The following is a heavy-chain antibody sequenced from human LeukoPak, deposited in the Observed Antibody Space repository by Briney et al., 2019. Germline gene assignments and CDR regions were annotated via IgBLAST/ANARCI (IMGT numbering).Heavy chain of an antibody. CDR1: GGSISSSSYY. D-gene: IGHD3-3*01. Sequence: PSETLSLTCTVSGGSISSSSYYWGWIRQPPGTGLEWIGSIYYSGSTYYNPSLKSRVTISVDTSKNQFSLKLSSVTAADTAVYYCARFTIFGVVIGFDYWGQGTLVTVSS. V-gene: IGHV4-39*01. CDR3: ARFTIFGVVIGFDY. CDR2: IYYSGST. J-gene: IGHJ4*02.